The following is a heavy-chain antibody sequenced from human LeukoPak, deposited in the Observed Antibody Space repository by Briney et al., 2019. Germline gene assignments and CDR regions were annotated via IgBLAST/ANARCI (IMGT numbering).Heavy chain of an antibody. J-gene: IGHJ5*02. CDR2: MNPNSGNT. CDR3: ARGYHGSWSGYIRSGWFDP. V-gene: IGHV1-8*01. Sequence: ASVKVSCKASGYTFTSYDINWVRQATGQGLEWMGWMNPNSGNTGYAQKSQGRVTMTRNTSISTAYMELSSLRSEDTAVYYCARGYHGSWSGYIRSGWFDPWGQGTLVTVSS. D-gene: IGHD3-3*01. CDR1: GYTFTSYD.